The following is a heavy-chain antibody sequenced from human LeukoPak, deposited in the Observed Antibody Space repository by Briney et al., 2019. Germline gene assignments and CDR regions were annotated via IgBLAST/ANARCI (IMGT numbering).Heavy chain of an antibody. CDR3: AKASGYCSSITCPSDC. CDR2: ISGYGGGT. V-gene: IGHV3-23*01. D-gene: IGHD2-2*01. Sequence: TGGSLRLSCAASGFTFRSYAMSWVRQTPGKGLEWVSDISGYGGGTYYADSVKGRFTISRDNSKNTLYLQMNSLRAEDTAVYYCAKASGYCSSITCPSDCWGQGTLVTVSS. CDR1: GFTFRSYA. J-gene: IGHJ4*02.